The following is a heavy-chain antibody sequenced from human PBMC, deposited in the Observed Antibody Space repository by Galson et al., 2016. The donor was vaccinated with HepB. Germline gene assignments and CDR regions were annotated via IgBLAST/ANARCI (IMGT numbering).Heavy chain of an antibody. D-gene: IGHD5-24*01. CDR3: AKDMRDGDGYTPWAYYFDY. Sequence: SLRLSCAASGFSFGTYGMHWVRQAPGKGLEWVAAISNDGSNKYFADSVKGRFTIARDNSENSVYLQMSSLSAEDTAIYYCAKDMRDGDGYTPWAYYFDYWGQGTLVTVSS. J-gene: IGHJ4*02. V-gene: IGHV3-30*18. CDR1: GFSFGTYG. CDR2: ISNDGSNK.